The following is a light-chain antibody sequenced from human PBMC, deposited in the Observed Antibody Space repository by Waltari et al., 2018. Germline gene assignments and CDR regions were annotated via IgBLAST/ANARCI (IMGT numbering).Light chain of an antibody. Sequence: DIVMTQSPDSLAVSLGERATLTCKSNQSVLYSSIENNFLAWYQQKAGQPLKLLIYWASTRASGVPDRFSGSGSGTDFTLTINSLQADDLAVYYCQQYYSSPLTFGGGTRVEIK. V-gene: IGKV4-1*01. CDR3: QQYYSSPLT. CDR2: WAS. J-gene: IGKJ4*01. CDR1: QSVLYSSIENNF.